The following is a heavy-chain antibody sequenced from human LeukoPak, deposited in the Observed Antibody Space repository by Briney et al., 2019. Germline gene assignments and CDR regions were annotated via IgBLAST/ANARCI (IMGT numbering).Heavy chain of an antibody. V-gene: IGHV4-59*01. CDR3: ARKIAVAGPAHAFGI. Sequence: SETLSLTCTVSGGSISSYYWSWIRQPPGKGLEWIGYIYYSGSTNYNPSLKSRVTISVDTSKNQFSLKLSSVTAADTAVYYCARKIAVAGPAHAFGIWGQGTMVTVSS. CDR2: IYYSGST. CDR1: GGSISSYY. D-gene: IGHD6-19*01. J-gene: IGHJ3*02.